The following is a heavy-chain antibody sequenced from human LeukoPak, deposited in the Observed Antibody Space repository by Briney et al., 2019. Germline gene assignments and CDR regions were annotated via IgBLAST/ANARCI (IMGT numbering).Heavy chain of an antibody. CDR2: ISSSSSYI. J-gene: IGHJ4*02. CDR1: GFTFSSYS. Sequence: PGGSLRLSCAASGFTFSSYSMNWVRQAQGEGLEWGSSISSSSSYIYYADSVKSRFTISRDNAKNSVYLQMNSLRAEDTAVYYCAPGGVVGFDYWGQGTLVTVSS. CDR3: APGGVVGFDY. D-gene: IGHD1-26*01. V-gene: IGHV3-21*01.